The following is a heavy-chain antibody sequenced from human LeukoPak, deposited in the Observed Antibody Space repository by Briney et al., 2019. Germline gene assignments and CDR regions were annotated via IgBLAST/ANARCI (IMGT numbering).Heavy chain of an antibody. CDR2: IYYSGST. CDR3: ARHDGQESYYYYMDV. Sequence: SETLSLTCTVSGGSISSSSYYWGWIRQPPGKGLEWIGSIYYSGSTYYNPSLKSRVTISVDTSKNQFSLKLSSVTAADTAVYYCARHDGQESYYYYMDVWGKGTTVTVSS. V-gene: IGHV4-39*01. J-gene: IGHJ6*03. CDR1: GGSISSSSYY. D-gene: IGHD5-24*01.